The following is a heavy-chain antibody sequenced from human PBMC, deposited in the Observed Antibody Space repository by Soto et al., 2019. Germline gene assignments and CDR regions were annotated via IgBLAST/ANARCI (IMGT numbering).Heavy chain of an antibody. CDR2: INHSGST. CDR3: ARVIKGDCSSTSCPNYYYYYMDV. D-gene: IGHD2-2*01. CDR1: GGSFSGYY. V-gene: IGHV4-34*01. Sequence: SETLSLTCAVYGGSFSGYYWSWIRQPPGKGLEWIGEINHSGSTNYNPSLKSRVTISVDTSKNQFSLTLSSVTAADTAVYYCARVIKGDCSSTSCPNYYYYYMDVWGKGTTVTVSS. J-gene: IGHJ6*03.